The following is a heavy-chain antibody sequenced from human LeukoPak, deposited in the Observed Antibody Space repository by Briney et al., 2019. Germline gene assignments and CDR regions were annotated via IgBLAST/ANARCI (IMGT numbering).Heavy chain of an antibody. J-gene: IGHJ4*02. Sequence: GESLKISCKGSGYSFTSYWIGWVRQMPGKGLEWMGIIYPGDSDTRYSPSFQGQVTISADKSISTAYLQWSSLKASDTAMYYCARHASVAAAGSPYYFDYWGQGTLVTVSS. V-gene: IGHV5-51*01. CDR3: ARHASVAAAGSPYYFDY. CDR1: GYSFTSYW. D-gene: IGHD6-13*01. CDR2: IYPGDSDT.